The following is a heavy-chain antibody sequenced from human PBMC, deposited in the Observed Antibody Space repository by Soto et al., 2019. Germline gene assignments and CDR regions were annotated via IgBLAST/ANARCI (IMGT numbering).Heavy chain of an antibody. V-gene: IGHV4-59*01. Sequence: QVQLQESGPGLVKPSETLSLTCTVSGGSISSYYWSWIRQPPGKGLEGIGYIYYSGSTNYNPSLKSRVTISVDTSTHQFSRKLSSVTAADTAVDYCARDYGGYDAFDIWGQGTMVTVSS. CDR2: IYYSGST. J-gene: IGHJ3*02. CDR3: ARDYGGYDAFDI. CDR1: GGSISSYY. D-gene: IGHD4-17*01.